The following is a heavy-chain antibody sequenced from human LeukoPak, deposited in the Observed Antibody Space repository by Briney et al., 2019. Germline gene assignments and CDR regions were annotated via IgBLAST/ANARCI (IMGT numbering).Heavy chain of an antibody. V-gene: IGHV3-48*03. Sequence: GGSLRLSCAASGFTFNNHEMNWVRQAPGKGLEWVSYISSSGSIIYYADYVKGRFTISRDNAKNSLYLQMNSLRAEDAAVYYCARQRSGDDAFDIWGQGTMVTVSS. CDR3: ARQRSGDDAFDI. CDR1: GFTFNNHE. J-gene: IGHJ3*02. CDR2: ISSSGSII. D-gene: IGHD3-3*01.